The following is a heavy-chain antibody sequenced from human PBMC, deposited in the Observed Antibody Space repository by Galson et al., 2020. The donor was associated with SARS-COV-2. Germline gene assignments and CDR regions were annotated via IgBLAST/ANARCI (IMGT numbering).Heavy chain of an antibody. Sequence: GGSLRLSCAASGLTFSSYAMHWVRQAPGKGLEWVAVISYDGSNKYYADSVKGRFTISRDNSKNTLYLQMNSLRAEDTAVYYCASGGGSYYIYLDYWGQGTLVTVSS. D-gene: IGHD1-26*01. J-gene: IGHJ4*02. V-gene: IGHV3-30*01. CDR3: ASGGGSYYIYLDY. CDR1: GLTFSSYA. CDR2: ISYDGSNK.